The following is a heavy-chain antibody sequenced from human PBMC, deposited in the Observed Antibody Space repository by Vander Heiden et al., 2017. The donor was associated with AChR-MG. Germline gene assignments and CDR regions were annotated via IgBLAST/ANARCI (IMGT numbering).Heavy chain of an antibody. CDR3: TRPPIIKGYYGMDV. J-gene: IGHJ6*02. CDR2: IRSKAYGGTT. D-gene: IGHD3-10*01. CDR1: GFTVGDYA. V-gene: IGHV3-49*03. Sequence: EVQLVESGGGLVQPGRSMRLLCPASGFTVGDYAMSWFRQAPGKGLEWVGFIRSKAYGGTTEYAASVKGRFTISRDDSKSIAYLQMNSLKTEDTAVYYCTRPPIIKGYYGMDVWGQGTTVTVSS.